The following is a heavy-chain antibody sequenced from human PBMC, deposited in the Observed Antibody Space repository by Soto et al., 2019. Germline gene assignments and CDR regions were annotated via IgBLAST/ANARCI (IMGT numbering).Heavy chain of an antibody. CDR2: IYYSGST. J-gene: IGHJ4*02. D-gene: IGHD6-6*01. V-gene: IGHV4-31*03. CDR1: GGSIISCGYY. CDR3: ARSRSSRGGIDY. Sequence: TLSLTCTVSGGSIISCGYYWSWIRQHPGKGLEWIGYIYYSGSTYYNPSLKSRVTISVDTSKNQFSLKLSSVTAADTAVYYCARSRSSRGGIDYWGQGTLVTVSS.